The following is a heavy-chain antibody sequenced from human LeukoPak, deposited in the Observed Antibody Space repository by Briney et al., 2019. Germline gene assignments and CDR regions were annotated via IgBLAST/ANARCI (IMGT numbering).Heavy chain of an antibody. CDR3: ARAHVWGSYRDAFDI. CDR1: GYTFTVYY. CDR2: INPNSGGT. D-gene: IGHD3-16*02. V-gene: IGHV1-2*02. J-gene: IGHJ3*02. Sequence: ASVKVSCKASGYTFTVYYMHWVRQAPGQGLEWMGWINPNSGGTNYAQKFQGRVTMTRDTSISTAYMELSRLRSDDTAVYYCARAHVWGSYRDAFDIWGQGTMVTVSS.